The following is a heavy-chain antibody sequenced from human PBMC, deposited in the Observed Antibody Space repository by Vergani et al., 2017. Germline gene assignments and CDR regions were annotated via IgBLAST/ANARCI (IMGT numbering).Heavy chain of an antibody. V-gene: IGHV1-18*04. CDR3: ARDRYYDILTGYVHYYGMDV. D-gene: IGHD3-9*01. Sequence: QVQLVQSGAEVKKPGASVKVSCKASGYTFTSYGISWVRQAPGQGLEWMGWISAYNGNTNYAQKLQGRVTMTTDTSTSTAYMELRSLRSDDTAVYYCARDRYYDILTGYVHYYGMDVWGQGTTVTGSS. CDR2: ISAYNGNT. CDR1: GYTFTSYG. J-gene: IGHJ6*02.